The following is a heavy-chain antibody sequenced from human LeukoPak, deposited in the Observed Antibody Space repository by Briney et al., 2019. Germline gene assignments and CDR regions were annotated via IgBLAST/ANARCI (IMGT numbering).Heavy chain of an antibody. CDR3: ARGGGYCSGGSCYSLDY. J-gene: IGHJ4*02. D-gene: IGHD2-15*01. CDR2: INHSGST. CDR1: GGSFSGYY. Sequence: SETLSLTCAAYGGSFSGYYWSWIRQPPGKGLEWIGEINHSGSTNYNPSLKSRVTISVDTSKNQFSLKLSSVTAADTAVYYCARGGGYCSGGSCYSLDYWGQGTLVTVSS. V-gene: IGHV4-34*01.